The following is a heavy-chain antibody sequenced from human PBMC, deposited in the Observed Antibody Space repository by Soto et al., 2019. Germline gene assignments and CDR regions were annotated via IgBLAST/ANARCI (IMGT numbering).Heavy chain of an antibody. CDR1: GGSISNFY. CDR2: VDYSGTA. Sequence: SETLSLTCTVSGGSISNFYWNWIRQPPGKGLEWIGYVDYSGTANYNPSLKSRVSMSVDTSKNQLSLKVTSVTAADTAMYYCARADTAMTTPFDDWGQGTLVTVSS. J-gene: IGHJ4*02. V-gene: IGHV4-59*12. CDR3: ARADTAMTTPFDD. D-gene: IGHD5-18*01.